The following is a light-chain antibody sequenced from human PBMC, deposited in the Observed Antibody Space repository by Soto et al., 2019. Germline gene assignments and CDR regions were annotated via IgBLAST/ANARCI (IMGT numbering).Light chain of an antibody. CDR2: EGT. CDR3: CSYGGSSCYV. V-gene: IGLV2-23*01. Sequence: QSALTQPASVSGSPGQSITISCTGTSSDVGSYNLVSWFQHHPGKAPKLLIYEGTNRPSGVSNRFSGSKSGNTASLKISGHAAEDGADYYCCSYGGSSCYVFGTGTKVTVL. CDR1: SSDVGSYNL. J-gene: IGLJ1*01.